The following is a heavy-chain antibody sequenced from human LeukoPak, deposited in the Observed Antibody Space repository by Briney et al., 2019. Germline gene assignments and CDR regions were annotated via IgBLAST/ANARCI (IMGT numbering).Heavy chain of an antibody. Sequence: SETLSLTCTVSGGSISSYYWSWIRQPPGKGLEWIGYIYYSGSTNYNPSLKSRVTISVDTSKNQFSLKLSSVTAADTAVYYCARQGSSWRKRNWFDPWGQGTLVTVSS. D-gene: IGHD6-13*01. CDR3: ARQGSSWRKRNWFDP. J-gene: IGHJ5*02. V-gene: IGHV4-59*08. CDR1: GGSISSYY. CDR2: IYYSGST.